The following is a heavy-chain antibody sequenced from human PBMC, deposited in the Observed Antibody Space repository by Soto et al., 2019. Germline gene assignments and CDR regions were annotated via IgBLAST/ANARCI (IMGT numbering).Heavy chain of an antibody. J-gene: IGHJ4*02. CDR3: AIAGRGYSGYPIDY. D-gene: IGHD5-12*01. CDR1: GFTFSSYG. Sequence: QVQLVESGGGVVQPGRSLRLSCAASGFTFSSYGMHWVRQAPGKGLEWVAVIWYDGSNKYYADSVKGRFTISRDNSKNTLYLQMNSLRAEDTVVYYCAIAGRGYSGYPIDYWGQGTLVTVSS. CDR2: IWYDGSNK. V-gene: IGHV3-33*01.